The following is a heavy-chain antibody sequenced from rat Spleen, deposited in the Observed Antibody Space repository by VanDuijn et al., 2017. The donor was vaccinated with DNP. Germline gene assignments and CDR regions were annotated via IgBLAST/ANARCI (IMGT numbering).Heavy chain of an antibody. Sequence: EVQLVESGGGLVQPGRSLKLSCVASGFTFNNYWMTWIRQVPGKGLEWLGAITGSGGGTYYSGSVKGRFTISRDNAKNTLYLQMDSLRSEDTATYYCARWDYGSYGFDYWGQGVMVTVSS. CDR3: ARWDYGSYGFDY. CDR1: GFTFNNYW. J-gene: IGHJ2*01. CDR2: ITGSGGGT. D-gene: IGHD1-3*01. V-gene: IGHV5-31*01.